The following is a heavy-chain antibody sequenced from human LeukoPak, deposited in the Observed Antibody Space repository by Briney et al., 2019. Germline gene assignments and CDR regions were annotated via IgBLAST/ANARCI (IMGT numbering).Heavy chain of an antibody. J-gene: IGHJ4*02. CDR1: GGSISSGGYY. Sequence: SETLSLTCTVSGGSISSGGYYWSWIRQHPGKGLEWIGYIYYSGSTYYNPSLKSRVTISVDTSKNQFSLKLSSVTAADTAVYYCARGSSYYDYVWGSYRYDYWGQGTLVTVSS. CDR3: ARGSSYYDYVWGSYRYDY. V-gene: IGHV4-31*03. D-gene: IGHD3-16*02. CDR2: IYYSGST.